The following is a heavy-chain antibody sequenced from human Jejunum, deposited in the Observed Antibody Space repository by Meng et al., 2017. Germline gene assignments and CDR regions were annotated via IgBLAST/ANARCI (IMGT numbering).Heavy chain of an antibody. V-gene: IGHV4-61*08. J-gene: IGHJ4*02. CDR3: ARDHWGSLDY. CDR1: GGSVSRSGYQ. CDR2: AST. D-gene: IGHD7-27*01. Sequence: PRQRSCPGLVRPSDTLSLTCAVSGGSVSRSGYQWGWIRQPPGKGLEWIGYASTNYNPSLKSRVTISVDTSKNQFSLKLTSVTAADTAVYYCARDHWGSLDYWGQGVLVTVSS.